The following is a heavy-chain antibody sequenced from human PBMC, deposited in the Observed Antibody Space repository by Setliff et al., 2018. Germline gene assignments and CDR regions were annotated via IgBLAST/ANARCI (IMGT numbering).Heavy chain of an antibody. CDR2: IYTSGTT. Sequence: SETLSLTCTVSGGSISGDSWSWIRQPPGKGLEWIGHIYTSGTTKYNPSLKSRVTISVDTSKNQFSLKVNSVTAADTAVYFCARGPRFDYESPTYRRRFDPWGQGTAVTVSS. V-gene: IGHV4-4*08. D-gene: IGHD3-22*01. CDR3: ARGPRFDYESPTYRRRFDP. CDR1: GGSISGDS. J-gene: IGHJ5*02.